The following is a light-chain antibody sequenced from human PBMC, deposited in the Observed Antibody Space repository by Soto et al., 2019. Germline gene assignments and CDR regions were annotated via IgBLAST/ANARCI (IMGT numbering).Light chain of an antibody. CDR2: DVS. CDR1: SSVVGGYNY. J-gene: IGLJ1*01. V-gene: IGLV2-14*01. Sequence: QSVLTQPASVSGSPGQSIAISCTGTSSVVGGYNYVSWYQQHPGKAPKLMIYDVSNRPSGVSNHFSGSKSGNTASLTISGLQAEDESDYYCSSYTTSSTYVFGTGTKVTVL. CDR3: SSYTTSSTYV.